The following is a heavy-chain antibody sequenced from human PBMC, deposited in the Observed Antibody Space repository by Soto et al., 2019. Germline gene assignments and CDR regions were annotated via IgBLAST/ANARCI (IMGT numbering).Heavy chain of an antibody. CDR3: ARMTTVGPLFDH. CDR1: GFTFSNYA. D-gene: IGHD4-17*01. Sequence: PGGSLRLSCAASGFTFSNYAMSWVRQAPGKGLDWVSAISGSGDSTYYADSVKGRFTISRDNSKNTLYLQVNSLRAEDTAVYYCARMTTVGPLFDHWGQGTPVTVSS. CDR2: ISGSGDST. V-gene: IGHV3-23*01. J-gene: IGHJ4*02.